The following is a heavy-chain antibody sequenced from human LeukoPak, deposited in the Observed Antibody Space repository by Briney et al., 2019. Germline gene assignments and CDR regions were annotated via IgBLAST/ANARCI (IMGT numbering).Heavy chain of an antibody. CDR1: GFTVSSNY. CDR2: IYSGGST. Sequence: GSLRLSCAASGFTVSSNYMSWVRQAPGKGLEWVSVIYSGGSTYYADSVKGRFTISRDNAKNSLYLQMNSLRAEDTAVYYCARFRYYGMDVWGQGTTVTVSS. V-gene: IGHV3-53*01. CDR3: ARFRYYGMDV. J-gene: IGHJ6*02.